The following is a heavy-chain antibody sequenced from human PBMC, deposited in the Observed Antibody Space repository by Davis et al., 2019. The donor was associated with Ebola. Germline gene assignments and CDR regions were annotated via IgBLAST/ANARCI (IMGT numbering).Heavy chain of an antibody. CDR1: GGSISSGGYS. CDR3: ARDSGYSYGMDV. CDR2: IYHSGST. D-gene: IGHD5-18*01. J-gene: IGHJ6*02. Sequence: SETLSLTCAVSGGSISSGGYSWSWIRQPPGKGLEWIGYIYHSGSTYYNPSLKSRVTISVDTSKNQFSLKLSSVTAADTAVYYCARDSGYSYGMDVWGQGTTVTVSS. V-gene: IGHV4-30-2*01.